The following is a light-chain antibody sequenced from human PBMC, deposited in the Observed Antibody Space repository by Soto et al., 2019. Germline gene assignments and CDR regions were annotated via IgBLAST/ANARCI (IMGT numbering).Light chain of an antibody. CDR1: SGSIASNY. V-gene: IGLV6-57*02. CDR2: ADD. J-gene: IGLJ2*01. CDR3: QSYDSRNVV. Sequence: NFMLTQPHSVSESPGKTVTISCTGSSGSIASNYVQWYQQRPGSAPTTVIYADDQRPSGVPDRFSGSIDSSSNSASLTISGLRTEDEADYSCQSYDSRNVVFGGGTKVTVL.